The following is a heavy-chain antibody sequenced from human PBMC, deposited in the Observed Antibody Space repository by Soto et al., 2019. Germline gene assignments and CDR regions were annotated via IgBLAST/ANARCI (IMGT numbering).Heavy chain of an antibody. Sequence: ASVKVSCKASGGTFSSYAINWVRQAPGQGLEWMGGIIPIFGTGNYAQKFQGRVTITADESTSTAYLDLSGLRPEDTAVYYCARPVEMATISRSYLFYWGQGTLVTVSS. CDR1: GGTFSSYA. J-gene: IGHJ4*02. D-gene: IGHD5-12*01. CDR3: ARPVEMATISRSYLFY. V-gene: IGHV1-69*13. CDR2: IIPIFGTG.